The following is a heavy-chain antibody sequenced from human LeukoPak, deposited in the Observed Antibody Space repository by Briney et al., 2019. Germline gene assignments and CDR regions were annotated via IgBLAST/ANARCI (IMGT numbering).Heavy chain of an antibody. CDR3: AKAPVTTCRGAYCYPFDY. CDR2: ISGSGTST. V-gene: IGHV3-23*01. CDR1: GFTFSSYA. J-gene: IGHJ4*02. D-gene: IGHD2-21*01. Sequence: PGGSLRLSCAASGFTFSSYAMIWVRQAPGKGLEWVSVISGSGTSTYYADSVKGRFTISRDNSKNTLYLQMNRLRPEDAAVYYCAKAPVTTCRGAYCYPFDYWGQGTLVTVSS.